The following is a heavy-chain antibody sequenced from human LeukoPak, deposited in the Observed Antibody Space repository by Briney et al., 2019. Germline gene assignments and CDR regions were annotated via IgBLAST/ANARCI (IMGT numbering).Heavy chain of an antibody. D-gene: IGHD2-2*01. V-gene: IGHV1-18*01. CDR1: GYTFTSYG. CDR3: ARDQGGGAQLLDYYFDY. Sequence: ASVKVSCKASGYTFTSYGISWVRQTPGQGLEWMGWISAYNGNTNYAQKLQGRVTMTTDTSTSTAYMELRSLRSDDTAVYYCARDQGGGAQLLDYYFDYWGQGTLVTVSS. CDR2: ISAYNGNT. J-gene: IGHJ4*02.